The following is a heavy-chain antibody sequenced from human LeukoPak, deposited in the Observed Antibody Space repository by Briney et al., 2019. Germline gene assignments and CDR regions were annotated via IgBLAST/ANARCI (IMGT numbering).Heavy chain of an antibody. CDR3: ARKGSGVLLWFGELLLGAFDI. Sequence: GGSLRLSCAASGFTFSSYWMSWVRQAPGKGLEWVANIKQDGSEKYYVDSVKGRFTISRDNAKNSLYLQVNSLRAEDTAVYYCARKGSGVLLWFGELLLGAFDIWGQGTMVTVSS. J-gene: IGHJ3*02. CDR1: GFTFSSYW. V-gene: IGHV3-7*01. CDR2: IKQDGSEK. D-gene: IGHD3-10*01.